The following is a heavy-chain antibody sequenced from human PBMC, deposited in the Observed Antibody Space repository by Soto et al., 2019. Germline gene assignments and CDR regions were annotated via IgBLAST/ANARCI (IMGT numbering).Heavy chain of an antibody. V-gene: IGHV3-30*18. CDR2: ISYDGSNK. CDR3: AKGSGELGY. Sequence: QVQLVESGGGVVQPGRSLRLSCAASGFTFSSYGMHWVRQAPGKGLEWVAVISYDGSNKYYADSVKGRFTISRDNSKNTLYLQMNSLRAEDTAVYSCAKGSGELGYWSQGTLVTVSS. J-gene: IGHJ4*02. D-gene: IGHD3-16*01. CDR1: GFTFSSYG.